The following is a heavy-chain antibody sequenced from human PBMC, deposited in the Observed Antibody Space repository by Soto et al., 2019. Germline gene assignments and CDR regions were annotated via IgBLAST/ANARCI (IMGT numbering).Heavy chain of an antibody. V-gene: IGHV1-18*01. J-gene: IGHJ6*02. CDR3: ARDQADSSGWYPGGYYYYGMDV. CDR1: GYTFSRYG. CDR2: ISAYNGNT. Sequence: GASVKVSCKASGYTFSRYGISWVRQAPGQGLEWMGWISAYNGNTNYAQTLQGRVTMTTDTSTSTAYVELRSLRSDDTAEYYCARDQADSSGWYPGGYYYYGMDVWGQGTTVTVSS. D-gene: IGHD6-19*01.